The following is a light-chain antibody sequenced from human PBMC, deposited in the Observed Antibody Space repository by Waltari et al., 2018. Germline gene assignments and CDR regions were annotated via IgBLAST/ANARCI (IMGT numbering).Light chain of an antibody. CDR2: DIN. CDR1: RSDAGGDKY. Sequence: QPALTPPRPVSGSPGQAVTIPCTGTRSDAGGDKYVSSYQQHPDQAPKLIIYDINKRPPGVPDRFSGSKSGNTASLTISGLQAEDEADYYCCSYVGSNIYWVFGGGTKLTVL. J-gene: IGLJ3*02. V-gene: IGLV2-11*01. CDR3: CSYVGSNIYWV.